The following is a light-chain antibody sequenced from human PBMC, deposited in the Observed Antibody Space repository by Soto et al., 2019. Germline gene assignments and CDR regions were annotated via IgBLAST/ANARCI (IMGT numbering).Light chain of an antibody. V-gene: IGKV1-39*01. J-gene: IGKJ1*01. CDR2: DAS. CDR1: QSIRSY. CDR3: LQYRSHSWT. Sequence: DRHRTQSPSSVSAAVGDTVTITCRASQSIRSYLNWYQQKPGKAPELLIFDASNLKSGVSSRFSGSGSGTAFTLTLSRLQPDDAATYYCLQYRSHSWTFGQGTKVDIK.